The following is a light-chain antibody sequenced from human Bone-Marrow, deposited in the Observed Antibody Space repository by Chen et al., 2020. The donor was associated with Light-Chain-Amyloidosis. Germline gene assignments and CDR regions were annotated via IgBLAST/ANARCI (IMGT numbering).Light chain of an antibody. V-gene: IGLV3-25*03. CDR2: RDT. CDR3: QSADSSGTYEVI. CDR1: DLPTKY. Sequence: YELTQPPSVSVSPGQTARITCSGDDLPTKYAYWYKQKPGQAPVLVIHRDTERPSGISERFSGAGSGTTATLTISGVQAENEADYHCQSADSSGTYEVIIGGGTKLTVL. J-gene: IGLJ2*01.